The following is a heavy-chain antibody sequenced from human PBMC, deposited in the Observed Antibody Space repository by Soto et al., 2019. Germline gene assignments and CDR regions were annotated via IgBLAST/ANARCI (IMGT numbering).Heavy chain of an antibody. CDR3: ARAYDVRSGNYYGMDV. V-gene: IGHV1-69*01. CDR2: VIPMFGTP. J-gene: IGHJ6*02. D-gene: IGHD3-10*02. CDR1: GGSFRSYA. Sequence: QVQLVQSGAEVKKPGSSLRVSCKASGGSFRSYAFSWVRQAPGQRFEWMGGVIPMFGTPKNAQKFQTRITIGADEFTRTVYMELSSLTSEDTAIYYCARAYDVRSGNYYGMDVWGQGTTVTVSS.